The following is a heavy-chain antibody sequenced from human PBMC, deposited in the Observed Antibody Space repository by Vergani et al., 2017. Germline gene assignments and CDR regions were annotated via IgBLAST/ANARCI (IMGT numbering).Heavy chain of an antibody. V-gene: IGHV4-38-2*02. D-gene: IGHD2-15*01. J-gene: IGHJ3*02. CDR2: IYHSGST. Sequence: QVQLQESGPGLVKPSETLSLTCTVSGYSISSGYYWGWIRQPPGKGLEWIGSIYHSGSTYYNPSLKSRVTISVDTSKNQFSLKLSSVTAADTAVYYCARDRLYCSGGSCYSDAFDIWGQGTMVTVSS. CDR3: ARDRLYCSGGSCYSDAFDI. CDR1: GYSISSGYY.